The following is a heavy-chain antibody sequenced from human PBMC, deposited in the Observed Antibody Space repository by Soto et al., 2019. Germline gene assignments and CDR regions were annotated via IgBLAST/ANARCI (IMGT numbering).Heavy chain of an antibody. CDR1: GFTFKTSC. D-gene: IGHD3-16*01. Sequence: GGSLRLSCAASGFTFKTSCMNWVRQSPGKGLEWVGRIKSENDGGIIDYAAPGKGRFIISRDDSKNTVYLEMNSLNTEDTAVYYCVPVSPPWGAYAIDYPGQAILVTGSS. V-gene: IGHV3-15*07. CDR2: IKSENDGGII. CDR3: VPVSPPWGAYAIDY. J-gene: IGHJ4*02.